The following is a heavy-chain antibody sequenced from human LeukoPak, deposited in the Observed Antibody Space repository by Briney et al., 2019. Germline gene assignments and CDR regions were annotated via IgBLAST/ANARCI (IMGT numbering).Heavy chain of an antibody. CDR3: AKALYDSPLTGDP. V-gene: IGHV3-23*01. Sequence: GGSLRLSCEASGFTFSHIGMAWVRQAPGKGLEWVSSIHPNGVNTHYADSVKGRLTISRDNSKNTLFLQMNSLRVEDTATYYCAKALYDSPLTGDPWGQGTLVTVSS. CDR2: IHPNGVNT. J-gene: IGHJ5*02. D-gene: IGHD3-22*01. CDR1: GFTFSHIG.